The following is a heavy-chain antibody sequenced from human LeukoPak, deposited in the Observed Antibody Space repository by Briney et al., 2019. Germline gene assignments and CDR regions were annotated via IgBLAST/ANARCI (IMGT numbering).Heavy chain of an antibody. D-gene: IGHD3-16*01. CDR3: ASQGLRLGELPPRDV. CDR2: VFSTGST. J-gene: IGHJ6*02. V-gene: IGHV4-39*07. CDR1: GGSIRRSNSY. Sequence: SETLSLTCTVSGGSIRRSNSYWAWIRQPPGKGLEWIGSVFSTGSTYYNPSLRSRVSMSVDTSKNQFSLKLSSVTAADTAVYYCASQGLRLGELPPRDVWGQGTTVTVSS.